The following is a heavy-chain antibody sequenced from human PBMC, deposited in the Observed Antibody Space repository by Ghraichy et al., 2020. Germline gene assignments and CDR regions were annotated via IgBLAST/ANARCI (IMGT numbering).Heavy chain of an antibody. CDR3: ARDRIELRFLEWPTRAYYGMDV. CDR1: GFTFSSYG. J-gene: IGHJ6*02. Sequence: GESLNISCAASGFTFSSYGMHWVRQAPGKGLEWVAVIWYDGSNKYYADSVKGRFTISRDNSKNTLYLQMNSLRAEDTAVYYCARDRIELRFLEWPTRAYYGMDVWGQGTTVTVSS. V-gene: IGHV3-33*01. CDR2: IWYDGSNK. D-gene: IGHD3-3*01.